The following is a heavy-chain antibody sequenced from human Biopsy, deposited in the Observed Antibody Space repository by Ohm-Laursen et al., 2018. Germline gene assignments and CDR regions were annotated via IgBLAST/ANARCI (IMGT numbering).Heavy chain of an antibody. J-gene: IGHJ2*01. CDR3: ARHAPSYSGSYWRYFDL. CDR2: IYYTGRT. V-gene: IGHV4-61*03. D-gene: IGHD1-26*01. CDR1: AASVSGGTFY. Sequence: SETLSLTCTVSAASVSGGTFYWSWVRPPPGEGLEWIWDIYYTGRTNYNPSLKRRVTISVNTSMNHLSPRLTSVTAADTAVYYCARHAPSYSGSYWRYFDLWGRGTLVTVSS.